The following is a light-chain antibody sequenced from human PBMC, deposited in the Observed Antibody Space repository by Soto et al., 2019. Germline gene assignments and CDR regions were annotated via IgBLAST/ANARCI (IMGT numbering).Light chain of an antibody. J-gene: IGLJ2*01. CDR1: SSDVGGYDY. Sequence: QSALTQPASVSGSPGQSITISCTGTSSDVGGYDYVSWYQQHPGKAPRLMIYDVTNRPSGISNRFSGSKSGNTASLTISGLQAEDEADYFCCSYPSTSTLVFGGGTKLTVL. CDR2: DVT. V-gene: IGLV2-14*01. CDR3: CSYPSTSTLV.